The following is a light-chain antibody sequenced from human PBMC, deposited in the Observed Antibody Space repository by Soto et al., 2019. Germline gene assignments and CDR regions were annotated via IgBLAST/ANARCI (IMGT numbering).Light chain of an antibody. Sequence: EIVMTQSPGTLSVSPGERVTLSCRASQSVSSNLAWYQHKPGQAPRLLIYGASTRATDMPGRFRGSGAGAEFTLTISSLQSEDSAVYYCQQYRGWPRTFGQGTKVEIK. CDR2: GAS. J-gene: IGKJ1*01. CDR3: QQYRGWPRT. CDR1: QSVSSN. V-gene: IGKV3D-15*01.